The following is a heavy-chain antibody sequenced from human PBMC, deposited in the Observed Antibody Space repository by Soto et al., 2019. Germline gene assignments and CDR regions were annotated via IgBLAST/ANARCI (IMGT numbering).Heavy chain of an antibody. D-gene: IGHD3-16*01. Sequence: GGSLRLSCAASGFNLRNNWMSWVHQAPGKGLEWVASIRQDGNEIYYVASVKGRFTISRDNPKNSVYLQMSSLRADDTAVYYCVRWGFTGHFKYMDVWGKGTTVTVSS. V-gene: IGHV3-7*01. CDR3: VRWGFTGHFKYMDV. J-gene: IGHJ6*03. CDR2: IRQDGNEI. CDR1: GFNLRNNW.